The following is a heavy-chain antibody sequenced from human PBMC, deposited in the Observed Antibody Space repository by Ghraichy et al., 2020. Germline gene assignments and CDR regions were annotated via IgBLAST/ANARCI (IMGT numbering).Heavy chain of an antibody. CDR2: IYHSGST. CDR3: ARGKPHVYDFWSGYDY. D-gene: IGHD3-3*01. J-gene: IGHJ4*02. V-gene: IGHV4-4*02. Sequence: SETLSLTCAVSGGSISSSNWWSWVRQPPGKGLEWIGEIYHSGSTNYNPSLKSRVTISVDKSKNQFSLKLSSVTAADTAVYYCARGKPHVYDFWSGYDYWGQGTLVTVSS. CDR1: GGSISSSNW.